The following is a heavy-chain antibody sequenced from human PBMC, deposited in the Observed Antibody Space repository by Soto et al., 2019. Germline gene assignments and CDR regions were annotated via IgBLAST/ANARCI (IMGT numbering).Heavy chain of an antibody. J-gene: IGHJ4*02. CDR2: INPSGGST. V-gene: IGHV1-46*01. Sequence: QVQLVQSGAEVKKPGASVKVSCKASGYTFTSYYMHWVRQAPGQGLEWMGIINPSGGSTSYAQKFQGRVTMTRDTSTRTVYMELSSLRSEDTAVYYCARAIGYCSGGSCPGWFDYWGQGTLVTVSS. D-gene: IGHD2-15*01. CDR1: GYTFTSYY. CDR3: ARAIGYCSGGSCPGWFDY.